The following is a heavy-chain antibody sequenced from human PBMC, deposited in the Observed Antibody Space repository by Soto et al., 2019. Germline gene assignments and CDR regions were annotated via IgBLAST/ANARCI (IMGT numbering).Heavy chain of an antibody. CDR2: IKSKTDGGTT. Sequence: GGSLRLSCAASGFTFSNAWMSWVRQAPGKGLEWVGRIKSKTDGGTTDYAAPVKGKFTISRDDSKNTLYLQMNSLKTEDTAVYYCTPRITGTYYYYYYMDVWGKGTTVTVSS. V-gene: IGHV3-15*01. D-gene: IGHD1-20*01. CDR1: GFTFSNAW. J-gene: IGHJ6*03. CDR3: TPRITGTYYYYYYMDV.